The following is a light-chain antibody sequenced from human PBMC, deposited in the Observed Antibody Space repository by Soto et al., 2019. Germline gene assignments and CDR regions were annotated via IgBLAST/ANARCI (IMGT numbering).Light chain of an antibody. Sequence: EIVLTQSPGTLSLSPGERATLSCRASRSVSNNYVAWYQRKPGQAPRLLIYGASSRATDIPRRFSGSGSGTDFTLTITRLEAEDVEVYYCQQYGSSPPTFGQGTKVESK. CDR2: GAS. V-gene: IGKV3-20*01. CDR1: RSVSNNY. CDR3: QQYGSSPPT. J-gene: IGKJ1*01.